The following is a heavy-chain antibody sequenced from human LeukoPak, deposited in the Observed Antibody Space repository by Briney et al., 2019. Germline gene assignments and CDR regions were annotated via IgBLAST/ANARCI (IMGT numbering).Heavy chain of an antibody. D-gene: IGHD5-18*01. J-gene: IGHJ6*04. CDR2: ISSSSSYI. Sequence: GGSLSLSCTVSGFPFSVYEMNWVRQAPGKGLEWVSSISSSSSYIYYADSVKGRFTISRDNAKNSLYLQMNSLRAEDTAVYYCARDTRQIGDTAGVWGKGTTVTVSS. CDR3: ARDTRQIGDTAGV. V-gene: IGHV3-21*01. CDR1: GFPFSVYE.